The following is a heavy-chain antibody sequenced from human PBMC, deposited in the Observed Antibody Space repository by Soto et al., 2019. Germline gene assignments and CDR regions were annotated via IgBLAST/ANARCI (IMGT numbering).Heavy chain of an antibody. CDR2: INPNSGGT. D-gene: IGHD6-13*01. V-gene: IGHV1-2*02. Sequence: ASVKVSCKASGYTFTGYYMHWVRQAPGQGLEWMGWINPNSGGTNYAQKFQGRVTMTRDTSISTAYMELSRLRSDDTAVYYCARDRSIRSSSWYSAFDIWGQGTMVTVSS. J-gene: IGHJ3*02. CDR3: ARDRSIRSSSWYSAFDI. CDR1: GYTFTGYY.